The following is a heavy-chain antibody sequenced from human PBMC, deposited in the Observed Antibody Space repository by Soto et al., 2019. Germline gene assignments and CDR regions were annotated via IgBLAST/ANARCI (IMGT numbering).Heavy chain of an antibody. CDR1: GGSISSGGYY. CDR3: SRDNHQQLGPFDY. Sequence: TLSLTCTVSGGSISSGGYYWSWIRQHPGKGLEWIGYIYYSGSTYYNPSLKSRVTISVDTSKNQFSLKLSSVTAADTAVYYCSRDNHQQLGPFDYWGQGTLVTVSS. D-gene: IGHD6-13*01. CDR2: IYYSGST. V-gene: IGHV4-31*03. J-gene: IGHJ4*02.